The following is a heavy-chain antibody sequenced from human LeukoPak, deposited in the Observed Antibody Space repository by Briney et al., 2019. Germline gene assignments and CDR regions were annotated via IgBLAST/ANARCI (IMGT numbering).Heavy chain of an antibody. CDR2: IKSKTDGGTT. D-gene: IGHD1-26*01. J-gene: IGHJ1*01. CDR1: GFTFSNAW. V-gene: IGHV3-15*07. Sequence: GGSLRLSCAASGFTFSNAWMNWVRQAPGKGLEWVGRIKSKTDGGTTDCAAPVKGRFTISRDDSKNTLYLQMNSLKTEDTAVYYCTTARGSGLQYFQHWGQGTLVTVSS. CDR3: TTARGSGLQYFQH.